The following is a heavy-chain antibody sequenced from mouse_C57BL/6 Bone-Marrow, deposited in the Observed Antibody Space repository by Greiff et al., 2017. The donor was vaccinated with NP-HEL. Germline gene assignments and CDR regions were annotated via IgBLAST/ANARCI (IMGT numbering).Heavy chain of an antibody. J-gene: IGHJ3*01. CDR2: IYPRSGNT. V-gene: IGHV1-81*01. CDR3: ARPVYYDYGGSWFAY. Sequence: LVESGAELARPGASVKLSCKASGYTFTSYGISWVKQRTGQGLEWIGEIYPRSGNTYYNEKFKGKATLTADKSSSTAYMELRSLTSEDSAVYFCARPVYYDYGGSWFAYWGQGTLVTVSA. D-gene: IGHD2-4*01. CDR1: GYTFTSYG.